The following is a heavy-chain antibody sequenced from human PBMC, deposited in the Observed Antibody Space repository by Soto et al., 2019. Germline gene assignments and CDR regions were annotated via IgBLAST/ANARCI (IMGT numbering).Heavy chain of an antibody. CDR2: INPNSGGT. Sequence: GASVKVSCKASGYTFTGYYMHWVRQAPGQGLEWMGWINPNSGGTNYAQKFQGWVTMTRDTSISTAYMELSSLRSEDTAVYYCARVSSIVATIRPYYYYYMEVWGKGTTVTLSS. CDR1: GYTFTGYY. D-gene: IGHD5-12*01. V-gene: IGHV1-2*04. J-gene: IGHJ6*03. CDR3: ARVSSIVATIRPYYYYYMEV.